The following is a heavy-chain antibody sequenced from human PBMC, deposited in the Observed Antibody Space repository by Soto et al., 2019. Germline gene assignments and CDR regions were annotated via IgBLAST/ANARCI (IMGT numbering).Heavy chain of an antibody. CDR1: GYTFTDSY. J-gene: IGHJ4*02. Sequence: QVQLVQSGAEVKEPGASVNISCKASGYTFTDSYLHWVRQAPGQGLEWMGCINPNSGDSEYAQRFQGRVTMTGDTSITTAYMALSTLRSDDTAVYYCARKAAPRLFGTALFDNWGQGTLVTVSS. V-gene: IGHV1-2*02. D-gene: IGHD3-10*01. CDR2: INPNSGDS. CDR3: ARKAAPRLFGTALFDN.